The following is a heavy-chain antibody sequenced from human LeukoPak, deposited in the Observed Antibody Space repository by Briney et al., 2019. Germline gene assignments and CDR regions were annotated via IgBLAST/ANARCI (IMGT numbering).Heavy chain of an antibody. D-gene: IGHD1-26*01. CDR2: IKEDGSDK. CDR3: AKAGGTYYPDHFDP. V-gene: IGHV3-7*01. J-gene: IGHJ5*02. CDR1: GFIFSNYW. Sequence: GGSLRLSCEASGFIFSNYWMAWVRQAPGKGLEWVANIKEDGSDKNYVESMKGRFTISRDNSKNTLYMQMDSLRVEDTAVYYCAKAGGTYYPDHFDPWGQGTLVTVSS.